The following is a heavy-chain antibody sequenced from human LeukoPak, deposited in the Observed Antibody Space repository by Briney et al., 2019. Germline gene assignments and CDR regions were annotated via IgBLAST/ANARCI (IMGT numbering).Heavy chain of an antibody. CDR3: AKDRDGYHQLAGYYFDY. V-gene: IGHV3-7*03. CDR2: IKQDGSET. D-gene: IGHD5-24*01. Sequence: GGSLRLSCAASGLTFSSYWMSWVRQTPGKGLEWVANIKQDGSETYYVDSVRGRSTISRDNAMDSLYLQMNSLRAEDTAVYYCAKDRDGYHQLAGYYFDYWGQGTLVTVSS. J-gene: IGHJ4*02. CDR1: GLTFSSYW.